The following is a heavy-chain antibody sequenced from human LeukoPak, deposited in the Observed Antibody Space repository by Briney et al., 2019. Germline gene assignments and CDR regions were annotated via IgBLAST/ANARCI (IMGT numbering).Heavy chain of an antibody. CDR1: GFTFSSYG. J-gene: IGHJ5*02. D-gene: IGHD6-19*01. V-gene: IGHV3-30*18. Sequence: GGSLRLSCAASGFTFSSYGMRWVRQAPGKGLEWVAVISYDGSNKYYADSVKGRFTISRDNSKNTLYLQMNSLRAEDTAVYYCAKDADQYSSGWYLSSWGQGTLVTVSS. CDR3: AKDADQYSSGWYLSS. CDR2: ISYDGSNK.